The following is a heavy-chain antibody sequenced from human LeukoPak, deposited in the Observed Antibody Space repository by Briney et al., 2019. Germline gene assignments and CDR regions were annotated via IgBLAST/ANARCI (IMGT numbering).Heavy chain of an antibody. V-gene: IGHV3-9*01. CDR1: GFTFDDYA. CDR2: ISWNSGSI. CDR3: AKSPGWGSPFDY. Sequence: GGSLRLSCAASGFTFDDYAMHWVRQAPGKGLEWVSGISWNSGSIGYADSVKGRFTISRDNAKNSLYLQMISLRAGDTALYYCAKSPGWGSPFDYWGQGTLVTVSS. J-gene: IGHJ4*02. D-gene: IGHD3-16*01.